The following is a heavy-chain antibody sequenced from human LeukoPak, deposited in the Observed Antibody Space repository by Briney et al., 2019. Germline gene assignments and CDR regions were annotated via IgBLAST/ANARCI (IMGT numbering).Heavy chain of an antibody. CDR1: GFTFSSYS. D-gene: IGHD1-26*01. CDR3: ARDVRNRVGLNYYHQYMDV. V-gene: IGHV3-48*01. CDR2: ISSSSSTI. Sequence: GGSLRLSCAASGFTFSSYSMNWVRQAPGKGLEWVSYISSSSSTIYYADSVKGRFTISRDNAKNSLYLQMNSLRAEDTAVYYCARDVRNRVGLNYYHQYMDVWGKGTTVTVSS. J-gene: IGHJ6*03.